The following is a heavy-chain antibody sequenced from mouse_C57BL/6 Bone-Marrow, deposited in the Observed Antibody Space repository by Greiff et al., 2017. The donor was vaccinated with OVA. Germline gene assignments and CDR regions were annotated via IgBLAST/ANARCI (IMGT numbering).Heavy chain of an antibody. CDR2: ISYSGST. V-gene: IGHV3-8*01. J-gene: IGHJ4*01. D-gene: IGHD1-1*01. CDR3: ARLMSSYYYGSSHYAMDY. Sequence: VQLKESGPGLAKPSQTLSLPCSVTGYSITSDYWNWIRKFPGNKLEYMGYISYSGSTYYNPSIKSRISTTRDTSKNQYYLQLKFVTTEDTATYYCARLMSSYYYGSSHYAMDYWGQGTSVTVSS. CDR1: GYSITSDY.